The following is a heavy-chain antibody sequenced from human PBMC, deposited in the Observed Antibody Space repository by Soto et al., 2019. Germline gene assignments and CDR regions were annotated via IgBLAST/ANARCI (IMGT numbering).Heavy chain of an antibody. Sequence: ASVKVSCKASGYTFTIYGISWVRQAPGQGLEWMGWINPNSGGTNYAQKFQGRVTMTRDTSISTAYMELSRLRSDDTAVYYCAGGAVGLGAVSQNHCCRDLWCQAPTLTVS. CDR1: GYTFTIYG. CDR3: AGGAVGLGAVSQNHCCRDL. D-gene: IGHD1-26*01. V-gene: IGHV1-2*02. J-gene: IGHJ6*02. CDR2: INPNSGGT.